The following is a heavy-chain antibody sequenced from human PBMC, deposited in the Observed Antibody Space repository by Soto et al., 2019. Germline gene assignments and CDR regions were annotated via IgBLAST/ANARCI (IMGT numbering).Heavy chain of an antibody. J-gene: IGHJ3*02. CDR2: IYYSGST. Sequence: SETLSLTCTVSGGSISSYYWSWIRQPPGKGLEWIGYIYYSGSTNYNPSLKSRVTISVDTSKNQFSLKLSSVTAADTAVYYCARVWGDAFDIWGQGTMVTVSS. CDR3: ARVWGDAFDI. D-gene: IGHD7-27*01. CDR1: GGSISSYY. V-gene: IGHV4-59*01.